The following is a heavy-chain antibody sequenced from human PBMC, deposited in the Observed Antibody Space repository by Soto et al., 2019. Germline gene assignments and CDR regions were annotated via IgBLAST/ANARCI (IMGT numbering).Heavy chain of an antibody. D-gene: IGHD3-3*01. V-gene: IGHV1-18*01. CDR1: GYTFTSYG. CDR2: ISAYNGNT. J-gene: IGHJ6*02. CDR3: ASSSYDFWSGYSRIYGMDV. Sequence: GASVKVSCKASGYTFTSYGISWVRQAPGQGLEWMGWISAYNGNTNYAQKLQGRVTMTTDTSTGTAYMELRSLRSDDTAVYYCASSSYDFWSGYSRIYGMDVWGQGTTVTVSS.